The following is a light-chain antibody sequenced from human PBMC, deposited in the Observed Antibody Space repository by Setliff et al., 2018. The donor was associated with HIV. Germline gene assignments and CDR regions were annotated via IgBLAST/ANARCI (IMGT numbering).Light chain of an antibody. CDR2: EVT. V-gene: IGLV2-8*01. CDR3: SIYVPSSNFEV. CDR1: SSDVGNYNY. Sequence: QSALTQPPSASGSPGQSVTISCTGTSSDVGNYNYVSWYQQYPDKAPKLIIYEVTKRPSGVPDRFSGSKSGNSASLTVSGLQAEDEADYYCSIYVPSSNFEVFGGGTKVTVL. J-gene: IGLJ3*02.